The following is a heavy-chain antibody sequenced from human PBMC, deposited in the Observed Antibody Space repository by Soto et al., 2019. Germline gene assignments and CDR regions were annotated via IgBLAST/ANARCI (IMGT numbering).Heavy chain of an antibody. V-gene: IGHV4-38-2*01. J-gene: IGHJ3*01. D-gene: IGHD2-15*01. CDR2: IFHGGNT. CDR1: GFFISSGNY. Sequence: KTSETLSLTCAVSGFFISSGNYWGWIRKPPGKGLEWIGSIFHGGNTYYNPSLKSRVTISVDMSKNQFSLKLNSVTAADTAVYYCARPPLYDAFDVWGQGTVVTVSS. CDR3: ARPPLYDAFDV.